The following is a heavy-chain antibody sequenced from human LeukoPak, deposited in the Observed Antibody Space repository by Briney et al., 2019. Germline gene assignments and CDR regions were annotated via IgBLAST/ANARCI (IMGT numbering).Heavy chain of an antibody. CDR1: GGTFSSYA. V-gene: IGHV1-69*04. Sequence: SVKVSCKASGGTFSSYAISWVRQAPGQGLEWMGRIIPILGIANYAQKFQGRVTITADKSTSTAYMELSSLRSEDTAVYYCAREGGGNSVDYWGQGTMVTVSS. J-gene: IGHJ4*02. CDR2: IIPILGIA. CDR3: AREGGGNSVDY. D-gene: IGHD4-23*01.